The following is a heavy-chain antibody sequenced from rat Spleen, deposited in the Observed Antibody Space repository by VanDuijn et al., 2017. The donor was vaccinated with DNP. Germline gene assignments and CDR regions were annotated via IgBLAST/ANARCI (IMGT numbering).Heavy chain of an antibody. CDR3: ASLRTHFFEY. CDR1: GFSLISYG. CDR2: IWSGGST. J-gene: IGHJ2*01. Sequence: TCTVSGFSLISYGVSWVRQSPGKGLEWIGAIWSGGSTDYNSVLKSRLSITRDTSKSQVFLKMSSLQSEDTATYYCASLRTHFFEYWGQGVMVTVSS. V-gene: IGHV2-4*01.